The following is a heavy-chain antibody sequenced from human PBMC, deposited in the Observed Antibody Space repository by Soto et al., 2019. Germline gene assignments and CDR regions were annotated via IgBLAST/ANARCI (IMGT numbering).Heavy chain of an antibody. CDR3: ARRLELVDTAEDVFDY. V-gene: IGHV4-39*01. J-gene: IGHJ4*02. Sequence: QLQLQESGPGLVKPSETLSLTCTVSGGSISSSSYYWGWIRQPPGKGLEWIGSIYYSGSTYYNPSLKSRVTISVDPSKNQFSLKLSSVTAADTAVYYCARRLELVDTAEDVFDYWGQGTLVTVSS. CDR1: GGSISSSSYY. D-gene: IGHD5-18*01. CDR2: IYYSGST.